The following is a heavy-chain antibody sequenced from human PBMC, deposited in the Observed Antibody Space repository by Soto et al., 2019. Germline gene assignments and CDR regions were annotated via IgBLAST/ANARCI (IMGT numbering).Heavy chain of an antibody. CDR2: IYWDEDK. CDR1: GLSLSTSGEA. D-gene: IGHD3-10*02. Sequence: QITLKESGPTLVKPTQTLTLTCTFSGLSLSTSGEAVGWIRQPPGKALAWLALIYWDEDKRYNPTLKTRLTSTKDTSKNQVVLTLTNMDPVDTATYYCAHYVSTSPAGWFDPWGQGILVTVSS. J-gene: IGHJ5*02. V-gene: IGHV2-5*02. CDR3: AHYVSTSPAGWFDP.